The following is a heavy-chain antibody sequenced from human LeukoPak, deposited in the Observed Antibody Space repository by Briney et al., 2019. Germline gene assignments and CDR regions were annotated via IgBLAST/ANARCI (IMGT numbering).Heavy chain of an antibody. CDR1: GFTFSRYW. CDR2: IKKDGSEK. J-gene: IGHJ4*02. V-gene: IGHV3-7*01. Sequence: PGGSLRLSCAAYGFTFSRYWMSWVRQAPGKGLEWVANIKKDGSEKYYVDSVKGRFTISRDNAKNSLYLQMNSLRAEDTAVYYCARVLMYDSGGEAFGYWGPETLVTVS. CDR3: ARVLMYDSGGEAFGY. D-gene: IGHD3-10*01.